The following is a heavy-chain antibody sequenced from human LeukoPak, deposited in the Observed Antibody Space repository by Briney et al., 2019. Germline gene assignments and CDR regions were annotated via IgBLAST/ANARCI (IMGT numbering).Heavy chain of an antibody. CDR3: ARAPYYYGSRSYTDY. D-gene: IGHD3-10*01. J-gene: IGHJ4*02. Sequence: SETVSLTCAVYGGSFSGYYWSWIRQPPGKGLEWIGEINHSGSTNYNPSLKSRVTISVDTSKNQFSLKLSSVTAADTAVYYCARAPYYYGSRSYTDYWGQGTVVTASS. CDR2: INHSGST. V-gene: IGHV4-34*01. CDR1: GGSFSGYY.